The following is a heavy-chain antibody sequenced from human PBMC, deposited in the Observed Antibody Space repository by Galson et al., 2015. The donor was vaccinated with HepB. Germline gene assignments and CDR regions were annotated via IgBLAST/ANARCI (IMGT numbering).Heavy chain of an antibody. D-gene: IGHD6-19*01. Sequence: SLRLSCAASGFTFTRYGMHWVRQAPGKGLEWVAVVSQDGNTKYYVDSVKGRFTISRDNSKNTLDLQMNTLRAEDTAIYYCARDIAVADSYYSYGMDVWGQGTTVTVSS. J-gene: IGHJ6*02. CDR3: ARDIAVADSYYSYGMDV. CDR2: VSQDGNTK. V-gene: IGHV3-30*03. CDR1: GFTFTRYG.